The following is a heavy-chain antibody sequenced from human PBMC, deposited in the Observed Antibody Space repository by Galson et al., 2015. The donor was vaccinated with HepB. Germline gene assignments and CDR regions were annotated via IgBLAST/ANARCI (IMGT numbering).Heavy chain of an antibody. CDR1: GFTFTGYY. D-gene: IGHD3-22*01. CDR3: ARSGSYHYDSNVLCQAGCWFDP. Sequence: SVKVSCKASGFTFTGYYMHWVRQAPGQGLEWMGWINPNSGDTNYAQNLQGRVTMTRDTSISTAYMELSRLRSDDTAVYYCARSGSYHYDSNVLCQAGCWFDPWGQGTLVTVSS. CDR2: INPNSGDT. J-gene: IGHJ5*02. V-gene: IGHV1-2*02.